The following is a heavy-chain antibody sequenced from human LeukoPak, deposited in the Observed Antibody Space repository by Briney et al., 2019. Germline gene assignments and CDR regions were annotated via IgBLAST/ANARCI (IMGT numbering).Heavy chain of an antibody. CDR3: AKYQLFAFDY. V-gene: IGHV3-7*01. J-gene: IGHJ4*02. D-gene: IGHD2-2*01. CDR2: IKEDGSEK. Sequence: GGSLRLSCAASGFIFSNYWMSWVRQAPGKGLEWVANIKEDGSEKGYVDSVKGRFTISRDNTKNSLYLQINSLRAEDTAVYYCAKYQLFAFDYWGQGILVTVSS. CDR1: GFIFSNYW.